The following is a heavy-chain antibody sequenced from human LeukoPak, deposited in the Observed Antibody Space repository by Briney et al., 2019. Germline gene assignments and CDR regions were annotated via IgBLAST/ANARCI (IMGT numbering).Heavy chain of an antibody. CDR3: ARDFNFWSAYYGAFDI. Sequence: GGSLRLSCAASGFTVSSNYMSWVRQAPGKGLEWVSVLYSGGTTYYADSVKGRFTISRDNSKNTLYLQMNSLRAEDTAVYYCARDFNFWSAYYGAFDIWGQGTMVTVSS. J-gene: IGHJ3*02. V-gene: IGHV3-53*01. CDR1: GFTVSSNY. CDR2: LYSGGTT. D-gene: IGHD3-3*01.